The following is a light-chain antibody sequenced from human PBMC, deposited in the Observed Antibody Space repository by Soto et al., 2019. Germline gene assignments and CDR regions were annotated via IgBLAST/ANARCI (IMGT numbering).Light chain of an antibody. Sequence: AIQLTQSTSSLSSSVGDRVTITCRASQGISSYLAWYQQKPGKAPQILIYDASKLEPGVPSRLSGGGSGTEFTLTISSLQPDDFATYYCQQYSTYPLTFGGGTKVDIK. CDR2: DAS. J-gene: IGKJ4*01. V-gene: IGKV1-13*02. CDR3: QQYSTYPLT. CDR1: QGISSY.